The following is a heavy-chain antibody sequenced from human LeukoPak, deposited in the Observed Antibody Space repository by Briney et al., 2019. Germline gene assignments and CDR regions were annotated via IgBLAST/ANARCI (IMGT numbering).Heavy chain of an antibody. Sequence: ASVKVSCKASGYTFTGYYLHWVRQAPGQGLEWMGRINPDSGGTNYAQKFQGRVTMTRDTSISTAHMEVSGLRSDDTAVYYCARIYDSSGYYHPHLDCWGQETLVTVSS. J-gene: IGHJ4*02. V-gene: IGHV1-2*06. D-gene: IGHD3-22*01. CDR1: GYTFTGYY. CDR2: INPDSGGT. CDR3: ARIYDSSGYYHPHLDC.